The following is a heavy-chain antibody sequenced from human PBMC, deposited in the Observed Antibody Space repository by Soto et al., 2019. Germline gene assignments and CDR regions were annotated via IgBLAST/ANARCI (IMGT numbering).Heavy chain of an antibody. CDR2: VIPILGMA. J-gene: IGHJ5*02. CDR3: ARGGAVVVPGAVDRHNWFDP. D-gene: IGHD2-2*01. V-gene: IGHV1-69*02. CDR1: GGTFSSYS. Sequence: QVQLVQSGAEVKKPGSSVKVSCEASGGTFSSYSFSWVRLAPGQGLEWMGRVIPILGMANYAQKFQGRVTITADKSTSTVYMELSSLRSEDTAVYYCARGGAVVVPGAVDRHNWFDPWGQGTLVTVSS.